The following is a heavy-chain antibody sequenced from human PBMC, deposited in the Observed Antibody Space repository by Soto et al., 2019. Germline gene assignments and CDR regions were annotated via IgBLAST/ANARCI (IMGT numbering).Heavy chain of an antibody. CDR3: ARELAVALIDY. Sequence: QVQLVQSGAEVKKPGASVKVSCKASGYSFTSYGISWVRQAPGQGLDWMGWISAYNGNTKYAQKLQGRVTMTTDTSTSRAYMELRCLRSDYTAVYYGARELAVALIDYWGQGTLVSVSS. J-gene: IGHJ4*02. CDR1: GYSFTSYG. D-gene: IGHD6-19*01. V-gene: IGHV1-18*01. CDR2: ISAYNGNT.